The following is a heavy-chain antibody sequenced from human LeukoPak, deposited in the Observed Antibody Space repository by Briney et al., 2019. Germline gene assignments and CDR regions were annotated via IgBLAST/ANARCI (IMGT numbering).Heavy chain of an antibody. V-gene: IGHV3-21*01. J-gene: IGHJ4*02. CDR2: ISSSSSYI. CDR1: GFTFSSYS. CDR3: AAGGGFGELLGGVY. D-gene: IGHD3-10*01. Sequence: GSLRLSCAASGFTFSSYSMNWVRQAPGKGLEWVSSISSSSSYIYYADSVKGRFTISRDNAKNSLYLQMNSLRAEDTAVYYCAAGGGFGELLGGVYWGQGTLVTVSS.